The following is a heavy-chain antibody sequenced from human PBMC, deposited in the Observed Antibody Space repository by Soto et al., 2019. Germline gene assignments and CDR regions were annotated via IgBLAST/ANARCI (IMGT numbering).Heavy chain of an antibody. Sequence: QVQLVESGGGVVQPGRSLRLSCQASGFTFSSNAMHWVRQAPGKGLEWVAFISSDGSYKFFADSVKGRFTISRDNSKNTLFLEMNSLGAEDTDLYYCAKTPPVAGYNQLDSWGQGALVPVSS. CDR1: GFTFSSNA. D-gene: IGHD6-19*01. CDR3: AKTPPVAGYNQLDS. V-gene: IGHV3-30*18. J-gene: IGHJ4*02. CDR2: ISSDGSYK.